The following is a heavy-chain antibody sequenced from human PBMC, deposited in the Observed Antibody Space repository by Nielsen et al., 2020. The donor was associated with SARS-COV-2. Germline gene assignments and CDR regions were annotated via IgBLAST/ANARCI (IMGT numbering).Heavy chain of an antibody. Sequence: GESLKISCAASGFSFSDYYMSWIRQAPGKGLEWVAIISFDGTTKYNEDSVKGRFTISRDNSKNTLYLQMRGLRAEDTAVYYCAREWEDYDSSGFDYWGQGTLVTVSS. D-gene: IGHD3-22*01. CDR3: AREWEDYDSSGFDY. CDR1: GFSFSDYY. V-gene: IGHV3-30-3*01. CDR2: ISFDGTTK. J-gene: IGHJ4*02.